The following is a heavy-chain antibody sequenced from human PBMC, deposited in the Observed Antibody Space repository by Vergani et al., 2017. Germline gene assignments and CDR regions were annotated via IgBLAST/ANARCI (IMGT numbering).Heavy chain of an antibody. CDR2: INPSGSHT. V-gene: IGHV1-46*03. J-gene: IGHJ4*02. Sequence: QVQVVQSGAEVKKSGASVKVSCKTSGYTFSTYYMHWVRQAPGQGLEWVGIINPSGSHTNYAQKFQGRFTMTRATSTSTVYMELSSLRSEETAIYYCARGDYGILTGYRYWGKGTLVTVSA. CDR3: ARGDYGILTGYRY. D-gene: IGHD3-9*01. CDR1: GYTFSTYY.